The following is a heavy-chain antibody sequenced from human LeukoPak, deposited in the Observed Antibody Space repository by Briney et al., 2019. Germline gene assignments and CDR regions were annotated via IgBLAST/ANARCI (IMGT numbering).Heavy chain of an antibody. Sequence: PGGSLRLSCAASGFTFSSYAMSWVRQAPGKGLEWVSAISGSGGSTYYADSVKGRFTISRDNSKNTLYRQMNSLRAEDTAVYYCAKDVEVSGYFDYWGQGTLVTVSS. V-gene: IGHV3-23*01. J-gene: IGHJ4*02. CDR3: AKDVEVSGYFDY. CDR1: GFTFSSYA. CDR2: ISGSGGST. D-gene: IGHD1-1*01.